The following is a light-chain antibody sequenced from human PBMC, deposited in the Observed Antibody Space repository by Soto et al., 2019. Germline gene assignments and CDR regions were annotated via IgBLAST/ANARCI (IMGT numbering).Light chain of an antibody. V-gene: IGLV1-44*01. CDR2: GNN. CDR1: GSSIGTNT. Sequence: QSVLTQPPSASGTPGQRVTISCSGSGSSIGTNTVNWYRQLPGTAPKLRIYGNNQRPSGVPDRFSGSKSGTSASLAISGLQSEDDAEYYCAAWDGSLNNVLFGGGTKVTLL. J-gene: IGLJ2*01. CDR3: AAWDGSLNNVL.